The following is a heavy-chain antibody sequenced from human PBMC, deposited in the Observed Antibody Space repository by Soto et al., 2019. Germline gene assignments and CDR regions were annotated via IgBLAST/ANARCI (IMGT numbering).Heavy chain of an antibody. CDR1: GYSFISYW. Sequence: GESLQISCKTSGYSFISYWVAWVRQLPGKGLEWMGTFYPGDSTSTYSPSFQGQVTISVDKSISTAYLQLSSLKASDTAMYYCARIIGYCRNNDCSWTFDIWGQGTMVTVSS. CDR3: ARIIGYCRNNDCSWTFDI. J-gene: IGHJ3*02. D-gene: IGHD2-15*01. CDR2: FYPGDSTS. V-gene: IGHV5-51*01.